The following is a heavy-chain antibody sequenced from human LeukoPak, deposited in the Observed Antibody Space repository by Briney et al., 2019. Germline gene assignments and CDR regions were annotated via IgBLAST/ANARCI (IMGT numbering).Heavy chain of an antibody. J-gene: IGHJ6*03. D-gene: IGHD2-2*01. CDR1: GFTFSSYG. CDR2: IRYDGSNK. Sequence: GGSLRLSCAASGFTFSSYGMHWVRQAPGKGLEWVAFIRYDGSNKYYADSVKGRFTISRDNSKNTLYLQMNSLRAEDTAVYYCAKVRAVPAANRYYYYYMDVWGKGTTVTVSS. V-gene: IGHV3-30*02. CDR3: AKVRAVPAANRYYYYYMDV.